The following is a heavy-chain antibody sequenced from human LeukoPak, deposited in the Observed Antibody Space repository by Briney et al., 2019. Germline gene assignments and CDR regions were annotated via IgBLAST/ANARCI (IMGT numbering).Heavy chain of an antibody. CDR3: AKALGCSSTSCRRGLYYYYGMDV. V-gene: IGHV3-30*18. J-gene: IGHJ6*02. D-gene: IGHD2-2*01. CDR2: ISYDGSNK. Sequence: GGSLRLSCAASGFTFSSYGMHWVRRAPGKGLEWVAVISYDGSNKFYADSVKGRFTISRDNSKNTLYLQMNSLRAEDTAVYSCAKALGCSSTSCRRGLYYYYGMDVWGQGTTVTVSS. CDR1: GFTFSSYG.